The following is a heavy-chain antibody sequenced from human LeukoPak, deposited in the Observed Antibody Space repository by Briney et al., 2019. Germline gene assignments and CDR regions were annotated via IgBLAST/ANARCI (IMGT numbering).Heavy chain of an antibody. CDR3: ARLHTSGSSGYYYGMDV. CDR2: IYYSGST. D-gene: IGHD1-26*01. CDR1: GGSISSYY. Sequence: SETLSLNCTVSGGSISSYYWSWIRQPPGKGLEWIGYIYYSGSTNYNPSLKSRVTISVDTSKNQFSLKLSSVTAADTAVYYCARLHTSGSSGYYYGMDVWGQGTTVTVSS. J-gene: IGHJ6*02. V-gene: IGHV4-59*08.